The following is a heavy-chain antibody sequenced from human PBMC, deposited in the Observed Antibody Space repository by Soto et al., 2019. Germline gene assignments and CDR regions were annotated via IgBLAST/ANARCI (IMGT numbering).Heavy chain of an antibody. Sequence: PSETLSLTCAVYGGSFSGYYWSWIRQPPGKGLEWIGEINHSGSTNYNPSLKSRVTISVDTSKNQFSLKLSSVTAADTAVYYCARGYGDTAMVGAYYYYGMHVCGQGTPVTVYS. V-gene: IGHV4-34*01. CDR2: INHSGST. CDR1: GGSFSGYY. J-gene: IGHJ6*02. D-gene: IGHD5-18*01. CDR3: ARGYGDTAMVGAYYYYGMHV.